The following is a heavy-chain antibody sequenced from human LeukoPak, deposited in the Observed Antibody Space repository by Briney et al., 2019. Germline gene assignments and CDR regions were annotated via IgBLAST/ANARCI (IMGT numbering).Heavy chain of an antibody. Sequence: GGSLRLSCAASGFTFSSYAMSWVRQAPGKGLEWVSAISGSGGSTYYADSVKGRFTISRDNSKNTLYLQMNSLRAEDTAVYYCAKPSYDFWSGYSDTPFDYWGQGTLVTVS. J-gene: IGHJ4*02. CDR2: ISGSGGST. D-gene: IGHD3-3*01. CDR1: GFTFSSYA. V-gene: IGHV3-23*01. CDR3: AKPSYDFWSGYSDTPFDY.